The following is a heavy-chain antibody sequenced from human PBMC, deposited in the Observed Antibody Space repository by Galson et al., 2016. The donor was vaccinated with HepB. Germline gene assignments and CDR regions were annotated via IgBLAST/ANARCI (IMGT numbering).Heavy chain of an antibody. CDR3: AKDVHYDFWSALHNYFEY. CDR2: ISGNGDSI. V-gene: IGHV3-23*01. CDR1: GFTFSSYA. J-gene: IGHJ4*02. Sequence: SLRLSCAASGFTFSSYAMSWVRQAPGKGLEWVSAISGNGDSIYYADSVRGRFTISRDNSKNTLFLQINSLRAEDTAVFYCAKDVHYDFWSALHNYFEYWGRGTLVTVSS. D-gene: IGHD3-3*01.